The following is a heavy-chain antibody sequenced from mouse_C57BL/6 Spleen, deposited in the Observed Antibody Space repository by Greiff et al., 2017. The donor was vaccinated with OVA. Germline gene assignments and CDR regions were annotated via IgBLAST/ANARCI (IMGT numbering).Heavy chain of an antibody. Sequence: QVQLQQSGAELVRPGTSVKLSCKASGYTFTSYWMHWVKQRPGQGLEWIGVIDPSDSYTNYNQKFKGKATLTVDTSSSTAYMQLSSLTSEDSAVYYGARSKAYYYGSSDYWGQGTTLTVSS. V-gene: IGHV1-59*01. J-gene: IGHJ2*01. D-gene: IGHD1-1*01. CDR3: ARSKAYYYGSSDY. CDR2: IDPSDSYT. CDR1: GYTFTSYW.